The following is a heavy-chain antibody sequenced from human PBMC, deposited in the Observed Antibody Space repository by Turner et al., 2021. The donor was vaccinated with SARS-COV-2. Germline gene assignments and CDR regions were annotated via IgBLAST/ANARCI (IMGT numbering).Heavy chain of an antibody. Sequence: QLQLQESGPGLVKPSGTLSLTCTVSGGPISSSSYYWGWIRQPPGKGLEWIGSIYYSGSTYYNPSLKSRVTISVDTSKNQFSLKLSSVTAADTAVYYCARLVRRAEYYFDYWGQGTLVTVSS. CDR1: GGPISSSSYY. J-gene: IGHJ4*02. CDR2: IYYSGST. D-gene: IGHD3-10*01. V-gene: IGHV4-39*01. CDR3: ARLVRRAEYYFDY.